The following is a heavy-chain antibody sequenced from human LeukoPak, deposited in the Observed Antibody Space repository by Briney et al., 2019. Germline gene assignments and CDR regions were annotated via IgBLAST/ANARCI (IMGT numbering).Heavy chain of an antibody. Sequence: GASVKVSCKASGYTFTCYYMHWVRQAPGQGLEWMGWINPNSGGTNNAQKFQGWVTMTRDTSISTAYMELSRLRSDDTAVYYCARGAYYYGSGDGDDAFDIWGQGTMVTVSS. CDR3: ARGAYYYGSGDGDDAFDI. CDR1: GYTFTCYY. V-gene: IGHV1-2*04. CDR2: INPNSGGT. D-gene: IGHD3-10*01. J-gene: IGHJ3*02.